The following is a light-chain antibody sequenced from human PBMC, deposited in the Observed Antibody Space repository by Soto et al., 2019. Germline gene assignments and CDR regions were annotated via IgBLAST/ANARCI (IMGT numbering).Light chain of an antibody. CDR2: AAS. V-gene: IGKV1D-12*01. Sequence: DIPMTQSPSSVSASVGARVTITCRASQGISNWLAWYQQKPGKAPKLLIYAASSLHSGVPSRFSGSRSGTDVTHTSSSLQPEDFATYYCQQANSFPLTCGGGTKVEIK. CDR3: QQANSFPLT. CDR1: QGISNW. J-gene: IGKJ4*02.